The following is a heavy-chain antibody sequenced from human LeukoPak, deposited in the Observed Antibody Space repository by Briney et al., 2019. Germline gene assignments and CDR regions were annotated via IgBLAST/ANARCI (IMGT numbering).Heavy chain of an antibody. CDR2: ISSSSSYI. CDR3: ARSEGWGDAFDI. Sequence: GGSLRLSRAASGFTFSSYSMNWVRQAPGKGLEWVSSISSSSSYIYYADSVKGRFTISRDNAKNSLYLQMNSLRAEDTAVYYCARSEGWGDAFDIWGQGTMVTVSS. J-gene: IGHJ3*02. V-gene: IGHV3-21*01. D-gene: IGHD1-26*01. CDR1: GFTFSSYS.